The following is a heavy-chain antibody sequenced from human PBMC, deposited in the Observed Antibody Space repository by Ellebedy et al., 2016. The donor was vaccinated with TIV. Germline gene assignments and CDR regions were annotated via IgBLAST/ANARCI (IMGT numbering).Heavy chain of an antibody. CDR3: ARGWYSGYDSRSFDY. Sequence: SETLSLTXAVYGESFSGYYWSWIRQPPGKGLEWIGEVNHSGSANYNPPLKSRVTMSVDTSKNQISLKLTSVTAADTAVYYCARGWYSGYDSRSFDYWGQGTLVTVSS. D-gene: IGHD5-12*01. CDR2: VNHSGSA. V-gene: IGHV4-34*01. CDR1: GESFSGYY. J-gene: IGHJ4*02.